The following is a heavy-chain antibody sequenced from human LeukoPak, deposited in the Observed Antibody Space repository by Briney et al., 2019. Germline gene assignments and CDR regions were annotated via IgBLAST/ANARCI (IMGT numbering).Heavy chain of an antibody. CDR2: VSYDGSNK. CDR3: ARDRDSSGYYMISGFDP. D-gene: IGHD3-3*01. J-gene: IGHJ5*02. CDR1: GFTFSSYA. Sequence: GGSLRLSCAASGFTFSSYAMSWVRQAPGKGLEWVAVVSYDGSNKNYADSVRGRFTISRDNSKNTLYLQMNSLRVEDTAVYYCARDRDSSGYYMISGFDPWGQGTLVTVSS. V-gene: IGHV3-30-3*01.